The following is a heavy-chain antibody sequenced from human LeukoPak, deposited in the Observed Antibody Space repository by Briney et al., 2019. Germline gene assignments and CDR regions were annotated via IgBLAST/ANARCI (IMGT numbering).Heavy chain of an antibody. V-gene: IGHV4-38-2*02. D-gene: IGHD3-3*01. Sequence: SETLSLTCTVSGCSISSGYYWGWIRQPPGKGLEWIGSIYHSGSTYYNPSLKSRVNISVDTANNQFSLELSSVTAADTAVYYFFREDRTSYEIDYWGQGTLVTVSS. CDR2: IYHSGST. CDR1: GCSISSGYY. CDR3: FREDRTSYEIDY. J-gene: IGHJ4*02.